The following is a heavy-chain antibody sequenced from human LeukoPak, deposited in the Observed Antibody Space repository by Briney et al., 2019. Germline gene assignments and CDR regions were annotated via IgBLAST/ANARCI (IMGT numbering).Heavy chain of an antibody. Sequence: GGSLRLSCAASGFTFTGYSMNWVRQAPGKGLEWVSTISGGGGSTYYADSVKGRFTISRDNSKNTLYLQVSSLRAEDTAVYYCAKGGKWDVTPFDYWGQGTLVTVSS. CDR3: AKGGKWDVTPFDY. J-gene: IGHJ4*02. CDR2: ISGGGGST. D-gene: IGHD1-26*01. CDR1: GFTFTGYS. V-gene: IGHV3-23*01.